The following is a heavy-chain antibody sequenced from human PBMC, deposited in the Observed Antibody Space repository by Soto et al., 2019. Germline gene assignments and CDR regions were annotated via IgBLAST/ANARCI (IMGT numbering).Heavy chain of an antibody. D-gene: IGHD5-12*01. CDR1: GYTFITYY. V-gene: IGHV1-46*01. Sequence: ASVKVSCKASGYTFITYYMHWVRQAPGQGLEWMGIINPSGGSTSYAQKFQGRVTMTRDTSTSTVYMELSRLTSDDTALYYCAREGGYNSRALHYWGQGTLVTVSS. CDR3: AREGGYNSRALHY. CDR2: INPSGGST. J-gene: IGHJ4*02.